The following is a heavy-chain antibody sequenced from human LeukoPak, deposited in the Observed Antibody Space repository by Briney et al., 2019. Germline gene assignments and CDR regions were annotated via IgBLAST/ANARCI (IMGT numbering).Heavy chain of an antibody. J-gene: IGHJ5*02. V-gene: IGHV4-34*01. CDR3: ARRIGVPAAMGGWFDP. D-gene: IGHD2-2*01. Sequence: PSETLSLTCAVYGGSFSGYYWCWIRQPPGKGLEWIGEINHSGSTNYNPSLKSRVTISVDTSKNQFSLKLSSVTAADTAVYYCARRIGVPAAMGGWFDPWGQGTLVTVSS. CDR2: INHSGST. CDR1: GGSFSGYY.